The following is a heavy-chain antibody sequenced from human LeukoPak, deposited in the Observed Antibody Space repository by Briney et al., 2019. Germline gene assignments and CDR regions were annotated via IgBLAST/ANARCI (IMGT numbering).Heavy chain of an antibody. V-gene: IGHV3-7*01. J-gene: IGHJ6*02. D-gene: IGHD3-10*01. CDR3: ALSMVRGPFSFYYYGVDV. CDR1: GFTFSSYW. CDR2: INQDGNEK. Sequence: GGSLRLSCAASGFTFSSYWMSWVRQAPGTGLEWVANINQDGNEKYSVDSVKGRFTVSRDNAKNSLYLEMNSLRADDTGAYYCALSMVRGPFSFYYYGVDVWGPGTAVTVSS.